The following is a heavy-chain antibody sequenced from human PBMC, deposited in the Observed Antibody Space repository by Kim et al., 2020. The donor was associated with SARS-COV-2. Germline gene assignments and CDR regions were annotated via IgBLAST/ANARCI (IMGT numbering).Heavy chain of an antibody. Sequence: GGSLRLSCAASGFTFSSYDMHWVRQATGKGLEWVSAIGTAGDTYYPGSVKGRFTISRENAKNSLYLQMNSLRAGDTAVYYCARVLAVAGTNYYYYYGMDVWGQGTTVTVSS. CDR1: GFTFSSYD. D-gene: IGHD6-19*01. J-gene: IGHJ6*02. V-gene: IGHV3-13*01. CDR2: IGTAGDT. CDR3: ARVLAVAGTNYYYYYGMDV.